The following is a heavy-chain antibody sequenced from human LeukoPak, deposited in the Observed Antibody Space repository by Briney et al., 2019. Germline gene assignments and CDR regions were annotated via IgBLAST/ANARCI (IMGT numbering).Heavy chain of an antibody. CDR2: INPSGGST. Sequence: ASVKVSCKASGYTFTSYDMHWVRQAPGQGLEWMGIINPSGGSTSYAQKFQGRVTMTRDTSTSTVYMELSSLRSEDTAVYYCPRVNNSPTPLQWHFDYWGQGALVTVSS. V-gene: IGHV1-46*01. D-gene: IGHD5-24*01. J-gene: IGHJ4*02. CDR1: GYTFTSYD. CDR3: PRVNNSPTPLQWHFDY.